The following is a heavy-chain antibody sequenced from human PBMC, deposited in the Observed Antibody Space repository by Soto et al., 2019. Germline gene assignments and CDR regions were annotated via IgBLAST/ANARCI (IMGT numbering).Heavy chain of an antibody. V-gene: IGHV4-4*02. D-gene: IGHD1-26*01. CDR3: AREKLNSGSIDY. CDR1: GGSISSSNW. J-gene: IGHJ4*02. CDR2: IYQSGST. Sequence: TLSLTCAVSGGSISSSNWWSWVRQPPGKGLEWIGEIYQSGSTSYNPSLKSRVTISVDKSQNQFSLKLSSVTAADTAVYYCAREKLNSGSIDYWGQGTLVTVSS.